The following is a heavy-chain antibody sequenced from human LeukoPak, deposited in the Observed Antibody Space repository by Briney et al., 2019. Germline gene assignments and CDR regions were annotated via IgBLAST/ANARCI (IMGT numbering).Heavy chain of an antibody. D-gene: IGHD4-17*01. J-gene: IGHJ4*02. Sequence: SETLSLTCIVSTDSISTSYWSWVRQPPGQGLEWIGFVYYTGSTNYNPSLKSRVIMSVDMSKNQLSLKVRSVTAADTAVYYCARLAGSEDGDYDRNYFASWGRGTLVTVTS. CDR3: ARLAGSEDGDYDRNYFAS. CDR2: VYYTGST. V-gene: IGHV4-59*08. CDR1: TDSISTSY.